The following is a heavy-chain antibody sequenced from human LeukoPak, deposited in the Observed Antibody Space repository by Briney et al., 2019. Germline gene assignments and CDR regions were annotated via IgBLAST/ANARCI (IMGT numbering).Heavy chain of an antibody. Sequence: PGGSLRLSCVASGFTFKNYVMNWVRQAPGKGLEWLATIYGSGVSISYADSVKGRFIISRDNSNNTLYLQMNSLRAEDTAMYFCAKDLGWELPAEAYWGQGLLVSVSS. CDR2: IYGSGVSI. CDR1: GFTFKNYV. CDR3: AKDLGWELPAEAY. V-gene: IGHV3-23*01. J-gene: IGHJ4*02. D-gene: IGHD1-26*01.